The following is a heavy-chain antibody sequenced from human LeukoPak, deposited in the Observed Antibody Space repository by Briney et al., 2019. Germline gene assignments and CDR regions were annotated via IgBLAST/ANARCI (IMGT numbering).Heavy chain of an antibody. J-gene: IGHJ4*02. V-gene: IGHV1-46*01. Sequence: GASVKVSRKASGYTFTDYQIHWVREAPGQGLEWMGGINPRDGGIKYAQKFQGRVTMTRDTSTSTVYMELSSLRSEDTAVYYCAREQSGGYFDYWGQGTLVTVSS. D-gene: IGHD2-8*02. CDR3: AREQSGGYFDY. CDR1: GYTFTDYQ. CDR2: INPRDGGI.